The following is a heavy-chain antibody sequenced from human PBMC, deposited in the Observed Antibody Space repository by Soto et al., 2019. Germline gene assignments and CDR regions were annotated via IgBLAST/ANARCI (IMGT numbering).Heavy chain of an antibody. D-gene: IGHD6-19*01. CDR1: GFTFSSYG. Sequence: VGSLRLSCAASGFTFSSYGMHWVRQAPGKGLEWVAVISYDGSNKYYADSVKGRFTISRDNSKNTLYLQMNSLRAEDTALYYCAKLPHSSGWYVRDYWGQGTLVTVSS. V-gene: IGHV3-30*18. CDR2: ISYDGSNK. CDR3: AKLPHSSGWYVRDY. J-gene: IGHJ4*02.